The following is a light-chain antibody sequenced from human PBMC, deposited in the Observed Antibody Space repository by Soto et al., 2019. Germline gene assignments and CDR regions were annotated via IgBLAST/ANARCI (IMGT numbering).Light chain of an antibody. CDR2: DAS. Sequence: VLTQSPATLSLSPGKRATLSCRASESVDSHLAWYQQKPGQAPRLLIYDASVRATGTPARFSGSGSGTAFTLTISSLEPEDFALYYCQQRSTWPTFGQGTRLEIK. J-gene: IGKJ5*01. CDR3: QQRSTWPT. V-gene: IGKV3-11*01. CDR1: ESVDSH.